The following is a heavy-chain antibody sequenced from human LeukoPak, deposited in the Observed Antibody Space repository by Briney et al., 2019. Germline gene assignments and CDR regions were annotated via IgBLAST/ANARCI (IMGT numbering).Heavy chain of an antibody. J-gene: IGHJ4*02. CDR3: ATNSGSYPDFDY. D-gene: IGHD1-26*01. Sequence: ASVKVSCKASGGTFSSYAISWVRQAPGQGLEWMGGIIPIFGTANYAQKFQGRVTITADESTSTAYMELSSLRSEDTAVYYCATNSGSYPDFDYWGQGTLVTASS. CDR1: GGTFSSYA. V-gene: IGHV1-69*13. CDR2: IIPIFGTA.